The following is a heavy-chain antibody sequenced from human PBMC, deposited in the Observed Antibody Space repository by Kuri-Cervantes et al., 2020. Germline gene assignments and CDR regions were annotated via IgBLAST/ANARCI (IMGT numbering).Heavy chain of an antibody. Sequence: GGSLRLSCAASRFTFSTYNMNWVRQAPGKGLEWVASISDSSIYVYYADSMKGRFTVSRDNPKNSLYLQMNGLRAEDTAVYFCARSLGGETPMEQGYYGMDVGGQGTTVTVSS. V-gene: IGHV3-21*04. D-gene: IGHD1/OR15-1a*01. CDR2: ISDSSIYV. CDR3: ARSLGGETPMEQGYYGMDV. J-gene: IGHJ6*02. CDR1: RFTFSTYN.